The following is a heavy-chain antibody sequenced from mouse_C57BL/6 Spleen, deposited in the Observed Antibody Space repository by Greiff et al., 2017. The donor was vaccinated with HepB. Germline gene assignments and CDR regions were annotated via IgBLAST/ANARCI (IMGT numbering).Heavy chain of an antibody. J-gene: IGHJ2*01. CDR2: INPSSGYT. CDR1: GYTFTSYW. V-gene: IGHV1-7*01. CDR3: ARQATTVVAEYYFDY. D-gene: IGHD1-1*01. Sequence: QVQLKESGAELAKPGASVKLSCKASGYTFTSYWMHWVKQRPGQGLEWIGYINPSSGYTKYNQKFKDKATLTADKASSTAYMQLSSLTYEDSAVYYCARQATTVVAEYYFDYWGQGTTLTVSS.